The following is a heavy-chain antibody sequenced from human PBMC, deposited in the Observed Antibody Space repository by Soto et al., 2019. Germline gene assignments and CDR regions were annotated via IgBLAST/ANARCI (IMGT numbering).Heavy chain of an antibody. D-gene: IGHD2-2*01. J-gene: IGHJ6*02. Sequence: GASVKVSCKASGYTFTSYGISWVRQAPGQGLEWMGWISAYNGNTNYAQKLQGRVTMTTDTSTSTAYMELRSLRSDDTAVYYCARPDRTSFIWGTAHYGMDVWGQGTTVTVSS. CDR3: ARPDRTSFIWGTAHYGMDV. CDR1: GYTFTSYG. CDR2: ISAYNGNT. V-gene: IGHV1-18*04.